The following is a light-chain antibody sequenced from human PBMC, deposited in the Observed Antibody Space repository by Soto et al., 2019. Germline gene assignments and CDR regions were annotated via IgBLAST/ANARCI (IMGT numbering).Light chain of an antibody. CDR3: QQYNTWPPT. CDR1: QSVSSN. J-gene: IGKJ1*01. Sequence: EIVMTQSPATVSVSPGERVTLSCRASQSVSSNLAWYQQKPGQAPRLLIFGASTRATGVPARFSGSGPGTEFTLTISSLQAEDFAIYYCQQYNTWPPTFGQGTKV. CDR2: GAS. V-gene: IGKV3-15*01.